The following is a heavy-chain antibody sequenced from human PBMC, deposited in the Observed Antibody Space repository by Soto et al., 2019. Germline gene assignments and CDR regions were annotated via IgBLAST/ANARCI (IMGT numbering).Heavy chain of an antibody. V-gene: IGHV4-39*01. CDR3: ARRGIAQPLYYYYYMDV. J-gene: IGHJ6*03. CDR1: GGSISSSSYY. Sequence: SETLSLTCTVSGGSISSSSYYWGWIRQPPGKGLEWIGSIYYSGSTYYNPSLKSRVTISVDTSKNQFSLKLSSVTAADTAVYYCARRGIAQPLYYYYYMDVWGKGTTVTVSS. CDR2: IYYSGST. D-gene: IGHD6-13*01.